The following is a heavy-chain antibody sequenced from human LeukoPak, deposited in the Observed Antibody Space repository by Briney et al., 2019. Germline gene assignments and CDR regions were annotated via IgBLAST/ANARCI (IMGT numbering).Heavy chain of an antibody. J-gene: IGHJ6*02. D-gene: IGHD6-25*01. CDR3: SKEPLRLQAKEG. CDR2: ISGSGDSS. Sequence: GGSLRLSCAASGFIFSNYAMSWVRQAPGEGLEWVSGISGSGDSSYYADSVKGRFTISRDNSGNTLYLQMNSLRAEDTAVYYRSKEPLRLQAKEGWGRGTTVTVSS. CDR1: GFIFSNYA. V-gene: IGHV3-23*01.